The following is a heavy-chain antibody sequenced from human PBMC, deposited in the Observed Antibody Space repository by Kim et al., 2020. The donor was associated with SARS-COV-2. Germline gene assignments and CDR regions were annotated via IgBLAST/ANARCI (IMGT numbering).Heavy chain of an antibody. V-gene: IGHV3-33*01. CDR3: ARDRVPGNTKYYCMDV. CDR2: IWYDGTNK. J-gene: IGHJ6*01. CDR1: GFPFGSYG. Sequence: GWSLILSCAASGFPFGSYGMHWVRQAPGKGLEWVALIWYDGTNKYYADSVKGRFTISRDYFRNTLSLQMNSLRVEDTAVYFCARDRVPGNTKYYCMDVWGQGPAVTVST.